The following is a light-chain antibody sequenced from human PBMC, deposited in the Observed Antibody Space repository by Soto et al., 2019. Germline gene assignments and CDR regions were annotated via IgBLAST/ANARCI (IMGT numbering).Light chain of an antibody. CDR1: SSDVGGYNY. V-gene: IGLV2-14*01. CDR2: DVS. CDR3: SSYTTSNTRQIV. Sequence: QSALTQPASVSGSPGQSITISCTGNSSDVGGYNYVSWYQQHPGKAPKFMIYDVSNRPSGVSNRFSGPKSGNTASLTISGLQAEDEADYYCSSYTTSNTRQIVFGTGTKVTVL. J-gene: IGLJ1*01.